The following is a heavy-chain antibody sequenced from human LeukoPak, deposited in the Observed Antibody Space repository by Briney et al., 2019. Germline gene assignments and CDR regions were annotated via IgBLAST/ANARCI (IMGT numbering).Heavy chain of an antibody. J-gene: IGHJ4*02. CDR2: IYTSGST. Sequence: SETLSLTCTVSGGSISSGSYYWSWIRQPAGKGLEWIGRIYTSGSTNYNPSLKSRVTISIDTSKNQFSLKLISVTAADTAVYYCARSGSSAFDYWGQGTLVTVSS. CDR3: ARSGSSAFDY. D-gene: IGHD3-10*01. V-gene: IGHV4-61*02. CDR1: GGSISSGSYY.